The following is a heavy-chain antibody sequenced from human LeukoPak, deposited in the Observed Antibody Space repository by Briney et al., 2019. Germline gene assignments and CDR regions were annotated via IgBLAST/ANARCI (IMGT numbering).Heavy chain of an antibody. CDR1: GGSISSGGYY. Sequence: PSETLSLTCTVSGGSISSGGYYWSWIRQHPGKGLEWIGYIYYSGSTYYNPSLKSRVTISVDTSKNQFSLKLSSVTAADTAVYYCARTIRDYYYGMDVWGQGTTVTVSS. V-gene: IGHV4-31*03. D-gene: IGHD5-24*01. J-gene: IGHJ6*02. CDR3: ARTIRDYYYGMDV. CDR2: IYYSGST.